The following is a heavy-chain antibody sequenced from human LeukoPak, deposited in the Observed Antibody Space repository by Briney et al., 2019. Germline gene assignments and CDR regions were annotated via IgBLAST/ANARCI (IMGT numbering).Heavy chain of an antibody. CDR1: GFTFRGHW. CDR2: INSDGSRT. D-gene: IGHD2-15*01. CDR3: ARENGAAKDY. Sequence: GGSLRLSCTASGFTFRGHWMHWVRQAPGKGLVWVSRINSDGSRTGYADSVKGRFTISRDNAKNTLYLQMNSLRVEDTSVFYCARENGAAKDYWGQGTLVTVSS. J-gene: IGHJ4*02. V-gene: IGHV3-74*01.